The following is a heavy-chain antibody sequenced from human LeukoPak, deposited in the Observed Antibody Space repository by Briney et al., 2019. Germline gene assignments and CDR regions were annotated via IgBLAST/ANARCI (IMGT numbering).Heavy chain of an antibody. V-gene: IGHV3-30*02. Sequence: GGSLRLSCAASGFTFRSYGMQWVRQAPGKGLEWVASVTYDGSKKYYVGSVKGRFSISRDNSKNTLYLQMNSLRAEDTAVYYCAKDXKAEGHRFFDYWGQGTLVTVYS. CDR1: GFTFRSYG. D-gene: IGHD2-15*01. CDR3: AKDXKAEGHRFFDY. CDR2: VTYDGSKK. J-gene: IGHJ4*02.